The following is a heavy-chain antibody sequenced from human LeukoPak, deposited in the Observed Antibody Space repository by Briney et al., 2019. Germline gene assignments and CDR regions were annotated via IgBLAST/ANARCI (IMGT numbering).Heavy chain of an antibody. J-gene: IGHJ5*02. CDR1: GGSISSSSYY. Sequence: SETLSLTCTVSGGSISSSSYYWGWIRQPPGKGLEWIGSIYYSGSTYYNPSLKSRVTISVDTSKNQFSLKLSSVTAADTAVYYCARQISSSWYEGSNWFDPWGQGTLVTVSS. CDR3: ARQISSSWYEGSNWFDP. CDR2: IYYSGST. V-gene: IGHV4-39*01. D-gene: IGHD6-13*01.